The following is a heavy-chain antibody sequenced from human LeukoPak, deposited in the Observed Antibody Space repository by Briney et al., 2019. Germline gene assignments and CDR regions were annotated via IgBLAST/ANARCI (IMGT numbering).Heavy chain of an antibody. V-gene: IGHV1-2*02. CDR2: IYPNSGAT. Sequence: ASVKVSCKASGYTFTGYYMHWVRQAPGQGLKWMGYIYPNSGATKYAQKFQGRVTMTRDTSISTAYMELSGLGSDDTAVYYCGTLLSNGPFDYWGQGSLVTVSS. CDR1: GYTFTGYY. CDR3: GTLLSNGPFDY. J-gene: IGHJ4*02.